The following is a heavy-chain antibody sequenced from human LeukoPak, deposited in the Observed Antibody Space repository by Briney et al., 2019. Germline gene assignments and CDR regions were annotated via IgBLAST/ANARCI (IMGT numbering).Heavy chain of an antibody. V-gene: IGHV4-59*01. Sequence: PSETLSLTCTVSGGSITSYYWSWIRQPPGKGLEWIGYTSYSGSTNYNPSLKSRVTISIDTSKNQFSLKLSSVTAADTAVYYCASGGYCSSTTCYPNWFDPWGQGTLVTVSS. J-gene: IGHJ5*02. CDR3: ASGGYCSSTTCYPNWFDP. CDR1: GGSITSYY. CDR2: TSYSGST. D-gene: IGHD2-2*01.